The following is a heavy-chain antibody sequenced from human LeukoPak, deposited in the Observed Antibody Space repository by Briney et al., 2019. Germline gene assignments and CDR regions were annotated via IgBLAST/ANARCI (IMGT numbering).Heavy chain of an antibody. CDR1: GYTFTGHY. Sequence: ASVKVSCKASGYTFTGHYMHWVRQAPGQGLEWMGWINPNSGGTNYAQKFQGRVTMTRDTSISTAYMELSRLRSDDTAVYYCARTPLEWLQLYYYYYGMDVWGQGTTVTVSS. D-gene: IGHD3-3*01. J-gene: IGHJ6*02. CDR3: ARTPLEWLQLYYYYYGMDV. V-gene: IGHV1-2*02. CDR2: INPNSGGT.